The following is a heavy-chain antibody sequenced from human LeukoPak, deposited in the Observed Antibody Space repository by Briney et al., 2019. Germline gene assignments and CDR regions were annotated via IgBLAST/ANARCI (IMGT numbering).Heavy chain of an antibody. Sequence: ASVKVSCKASGYTFTSYDINWVRQATGQGLEWMGWMNPNSGNTGYAQKFQGRVTMTRNTSISTAYMELSSLRSEDTAVYYCARGYADILTGGLRYNWFDPWGQGTLVTVSS. CDR1: GYTFTSYD. V-gene: IGHV1-8*01. D-gene: IGHD3-9*01. CDR2: MNPNSGNT. J-gene: IGHJ5*02. CDR3: ARGYADILTGGLRYNWFDP.